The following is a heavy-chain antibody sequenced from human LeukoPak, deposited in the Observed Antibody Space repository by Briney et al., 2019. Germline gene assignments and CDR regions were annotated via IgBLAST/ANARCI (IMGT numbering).Heavy chain of an antibody. V-gene: IGHV3-21*01. CDR1: GFTFSSYS. Sequence: PGGSLRLSCAASGFTFSSYSMNWVRQAPGKGLEWVSSISDDGKYIYYADSVKGRFSISRDNAKSSLYLQMNSLRAEDTAMYYCVRQDYGDNGNYWYFDLWGRGTLVAVSS. CDR3: VRQDYGDNGNYWYFDL. CDR2: ISDDGKYI. J-gene: IGHJ2*01. D-gene: IGHD4-17*01.